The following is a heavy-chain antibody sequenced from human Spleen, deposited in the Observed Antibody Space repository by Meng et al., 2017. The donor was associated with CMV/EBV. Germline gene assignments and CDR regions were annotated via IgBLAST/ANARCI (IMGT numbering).Heavy chain of an antibody. CDR1: GGSVSSGSYY. Sequence: SGGSVSSGSYYWRWIRQPPGKGLEWIGYIYYSGSTNYNPSLKSRVTISVDTSKNQFSLKLSSVTAADTAVYYCARAYADFWSGYTDYWGQGTLVTVSS. D-gene: IGHD3-3*01. CDR3: ARAYADFWSGYTDY. V-gene: IGHV4-61*01. CDR2: IYYSGST. J-gene: IGHJ4*02.